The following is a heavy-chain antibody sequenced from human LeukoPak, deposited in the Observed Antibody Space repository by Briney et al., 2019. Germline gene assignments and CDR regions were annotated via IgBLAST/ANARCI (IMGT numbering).Heavy chain of an antibody. CDR3: ARAWGSSWYDGSFDP. CDR1: GYTFTSYY. V-gene: IGHV1-46*01. D-gene: IGHD6-13*01. J-gene: IGHJ5*02. CDR2: INPSGGST. Sequence: ASVKVSCKASGYTFTSYYMHWVRQAPGQGLEWMGIINPSGGSTSYAQKFQGRVTMTRDMSTSTVYMELSSLRSEDTAVYYCARAWGSSWYDGSFDPWGQGTLVTVSS.